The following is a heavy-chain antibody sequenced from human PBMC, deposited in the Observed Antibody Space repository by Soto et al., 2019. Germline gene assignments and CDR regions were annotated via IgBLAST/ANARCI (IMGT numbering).Heavy chain of an antibody. Sequence: PSETLSLTCTVSGGSISSSSYYWGWIRQPPGKGLEWIGSIYYSGSTYYNPSLKSRVTISVDTSKNQFSLKLSSVTAADTAVYYCESWTWDIAAWGQGTMVTVSS. D-gene: IGHD2-15*01. CDR1: GGSISSSSYY. CDR2: IYYSGST. CDR3: ESWTWDIAA. J-gene: IGHJ3*01. V-gene: IGHV4-39*01.